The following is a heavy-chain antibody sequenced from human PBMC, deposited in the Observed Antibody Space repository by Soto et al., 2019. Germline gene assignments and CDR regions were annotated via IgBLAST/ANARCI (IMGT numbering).Heavy chain of an antibody. CDR1: GGTFSSYA. V-gene: IGHV1-69*12. J-gene: IGHJ6*02. CDR2: IIPIFGTA. D-gene: IGHD2-21*02. CDR3: AVGGGDCYCYYCGMDV. Sequence: QVQLVQSGAEVKKPGSSVKVSCKASGGTFSSYAINWVRQAPGQGLEWMGGIIPIFGTANYAQKFQGRVTITADESTSTAYMELSSLRSEDTAVYYCAVGGGDCYCYYCGMDVWGQGTTVTVSS.